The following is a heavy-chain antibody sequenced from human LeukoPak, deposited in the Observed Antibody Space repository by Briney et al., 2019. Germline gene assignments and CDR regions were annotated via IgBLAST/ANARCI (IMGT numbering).Heavy chain of an antibody. D-gene: IGHD3-10*01. V-gene: IGHV3-30*02. CDR3: FVGPHPYDSGDWPPN. Sequence: GGSLRLSCAASRFTFSSYGMHWVRQAPGKGLEWVAFIRYDGSNKYYADSVKGRFTISRDNSKNTLYLQMNSLRAEDTAVYYCFVGPHPYDSGDWPPNWGQGTLVTVSS. CDR1: RFTFSSYG. CDR2: IRYDGSNK. J-gene: IGHJ4*02.